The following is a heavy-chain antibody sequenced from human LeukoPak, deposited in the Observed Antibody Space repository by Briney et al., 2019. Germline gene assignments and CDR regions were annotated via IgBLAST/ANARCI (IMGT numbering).Heavy chain of an antibody. CDR1: GYTFTSYG. CDR3: ARGQGPYYYDSSGSGFDP. Sequence: ASVKVSCKASGYTFTSYGISWVRQAPGQGLEWMGWISAYNGNTNYAQKLHGRVTMTTDTSTSTAYMELRSLRSDDTAVYYCARGQGPYYYDSSGSGFDPWGQGTLVTVSS. D-gene: IGHD3-22*01. J-gene: IGHJ5*02. CDR2: ISAYNGNT. V-gene: IGHV1-18*01.